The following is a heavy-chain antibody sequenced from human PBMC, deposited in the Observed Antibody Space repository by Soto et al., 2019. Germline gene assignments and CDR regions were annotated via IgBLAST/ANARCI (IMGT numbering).Heavy chain of an antibody. Sequence: QVKLQESGPGLGKPSGTLSLTCAVSGGSINSNRWWTWVRQAPGKGLEWIGEIHDGGTSNYNLSPKSRLTLSIDESKNQFSLDMKSVSAADTAVYYCAGQWAAGYGAFDPWGQGILVTVSS. V-gene: IGHV4-4*02. J-gene: IGHJ5*02. D-gene: IGHD3-9*01. CDR2: IHDGGTS. CDR3: AGQWAAGYGAFDP. CDR1: GGSINSNRW.